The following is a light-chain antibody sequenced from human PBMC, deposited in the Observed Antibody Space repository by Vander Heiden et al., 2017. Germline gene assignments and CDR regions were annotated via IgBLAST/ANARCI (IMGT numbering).Light chain of an antibody. CDR1: QSVLYSSNNKNY. CDR2: WAS. J-gene: IGKJ4*01. CDR3: QQYYSTPLT. Sequence: ALGERATINCKSSQSVLYSSNNKNYLAWYQQKPGQPPKLLIYWASTRESGVPDRFSGSGSGTDFTLTISSLQAEDVAVYYCQQYYSTPLTFGGGTKVEIK. V-gene: IGKV4-1*01.